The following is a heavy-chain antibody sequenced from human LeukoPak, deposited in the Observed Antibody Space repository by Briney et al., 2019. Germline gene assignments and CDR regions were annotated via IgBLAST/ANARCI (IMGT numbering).Heavy chain of an antibody. CDR3: ARDGGSGRYVY. D-gene: IGHD1-26*01. V-gene: IGHV4-61*09. Sequence: PSQTLSLTCSVSGGSISSGSYYWSWIRQPAGKGLEWIGHIYTSVSTNYNPSLKSRLTVSVNTSKNQFSLKLSSVTAADTAVYYCARDGGSGRYVYWGQGTLVTVSS. J-gene: IGHJ4*02. CDR1: GGSISSGSYY. CDR2: IYTSVST.